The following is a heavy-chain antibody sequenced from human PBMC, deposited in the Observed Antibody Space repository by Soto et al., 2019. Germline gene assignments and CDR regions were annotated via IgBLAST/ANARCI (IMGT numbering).Heavy chain of an antibody. V-gene: IGHV3-7*01. CDR2: INGDGSVK. D-gene: IGHD3-10*01. CDR1: GFTFRDSW. Sequence: EAQLVESGGGLVQPGGSLRLSCEASGFTFRDSWMSWVRQAPGKGPEWVANINGDGSVKNYVDSLKGRFTISRDNARNSLYVQINSLRGEDSAVYYCARDRGYGAFDIWGQGRMVIVSS. CDR3: ARDRGYGAFDI. J-gene: IGHJ3*02.